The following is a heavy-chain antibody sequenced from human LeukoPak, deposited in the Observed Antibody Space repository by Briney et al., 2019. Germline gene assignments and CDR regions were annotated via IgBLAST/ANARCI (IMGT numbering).Heavy chain of an antibody. CDR3: ARLGGSHSPHGY. V-gene: IGHV4-59*08. CDR2: ISYSGNT. CDR1: GGSISSYY. Sequence: PSETLSLTCTVSGGSISSYYWSWVRQTPGKGLEWIGCISYSGNTNYNPSLKSRVTISLDTSKNQFSLNLTSVTAADTAVYYCARLGGSHSPHGYWGQGTLVTVSS. J-gene: IGHJ4*02. D-gene: IGHD1-26*01.